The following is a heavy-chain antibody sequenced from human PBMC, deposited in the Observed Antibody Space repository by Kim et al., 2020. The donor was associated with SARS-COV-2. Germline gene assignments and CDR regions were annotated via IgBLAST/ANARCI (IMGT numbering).Heavy chain of an antibody. Sequence: GGSLRLSCAASGFTFSDSAMYWVRQASGKGLEWVGRIRSKANSYATAYDVSVTGRFIISRDDSKNTAYLQMNSLKTEDTAIYYCTRVPPYSNSWWDAFDMWGQGTMVTVSS. CDR3: TRVPPYSNSWWDAFDM. V-gene: IGHV3-73*01. J-gene: IGHJ3*02. CDR2: IRSKANSYAT. CDR1: GFTFSDSA. D-gene: IGHD6-13*01.